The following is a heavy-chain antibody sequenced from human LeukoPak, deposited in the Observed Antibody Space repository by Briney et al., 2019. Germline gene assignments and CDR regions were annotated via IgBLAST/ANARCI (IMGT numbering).Heavy chain of an antibody. Sequence: ASVKVSCKASGYTFTNSFMNWVRQAPGQGLEWMGWINTNTGNTIYAQGFTGRFVFSVDTSVSTAYLQISSLKAEDTAVYYCARDVDYGAKAEWFDPWGQGTLVTVSS. J-gene: IGHJ5*02. CDR2: INTNTGNT. CDR1: GYTFTNSF. CDR3: ARDVDYGAKAEWFDP. D-gene: IGHD4-23*01. V-gene: IGHV7-4-1*02.